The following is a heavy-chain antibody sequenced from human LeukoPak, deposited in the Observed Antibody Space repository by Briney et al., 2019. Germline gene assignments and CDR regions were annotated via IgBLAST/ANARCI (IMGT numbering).Heavy chain of an antibody. CDR1: GGSIDSTTYY. J-gene: IGHJ4*02. V-gene: IGHV4-31*03. Sequence: SQTLSLTCTVSGGSIDSTTYYWSWIRQHPGKGLEWIGYIYYSGSTYYNPSLKSRVTISVDTSKNQFSLKLSSVTAADTAVYYCARGFVGTKTRQLLDYWGQGTLVTVSS. CDR3: ARGFVGTKTRQLLDY. D-gene: IGHD1-1*01. CDR2: IYYSGST.